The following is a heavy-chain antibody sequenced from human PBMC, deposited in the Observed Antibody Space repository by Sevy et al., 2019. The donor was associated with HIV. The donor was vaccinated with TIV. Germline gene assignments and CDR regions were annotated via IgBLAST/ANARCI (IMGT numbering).Heavy chain of an antibody. CDR1: GYTLTELS. V-gene: IGHV1-24*01. D-gene: IGHD2-15*01. CDR3: ATVGVVGATTGLDY. Sequence: ASVKVSCKVSGYTLTELSMHWVRQAPGQGLEWMGGFDPEDGETIYAQKFEGRVTMTKDISTDTAYMELSSLRSEDTAVYYCATVGVVGATTGLDYWGQGTTVTVSS. J-gene: IGHJ4*02. CDR2: FDPEDGET.